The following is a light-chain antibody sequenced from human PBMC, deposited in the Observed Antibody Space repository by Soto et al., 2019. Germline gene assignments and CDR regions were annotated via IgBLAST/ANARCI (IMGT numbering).Light chain of an antibody. V-gene: IGKV1-27*01. CDR2: AAS. CDR1: QGIGTY. J-gene: IGKJ4*02. CDR3: QQYNRALLK. Sequence: DIQMTQSPSSLSASVGDRVTVTCRASQGIGTYLAWYQQKPGKVPKLLIYAASTLQSGVTSRFSVIGSGKEFSLTISSLQPEDVATDSCQQYNRALLKFCVGTKVEIK.